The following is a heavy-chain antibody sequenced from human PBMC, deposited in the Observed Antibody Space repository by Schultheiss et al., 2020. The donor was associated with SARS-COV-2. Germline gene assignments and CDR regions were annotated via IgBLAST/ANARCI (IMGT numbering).Heavy chain of an antibody. CDR1: GFTFSDYY. V-gene: IGHV3-66*01. CDR3: ARDRGYSSVGFDY. D-gene: IGHD5-18*01. Sequence: GGSLRLSCAASGFTFSDYYMSWIRQAPGKGLEWVSVIYSGGSTYYADSVKGRFTISRDNSKNTLYLQMNSLRAEDTAVYYCARDRGYSSVGFDYWGQGTLVTVSS. J-gene: IGHJ4*02. CDR2: IYSGGST.